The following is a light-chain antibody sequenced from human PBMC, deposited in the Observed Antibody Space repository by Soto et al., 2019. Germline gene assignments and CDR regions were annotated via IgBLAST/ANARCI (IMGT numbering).Light chain of an antibody. CDR1: QSVGSSY. V-gene: IGKV3-20*01. CDR2: GAS. J-gene: IGKJ5*01. CDR3: QQYGNSPFT. Sequence: EIVCTPSLGTLSLCPEKLAPLSCRASQSVGSSYLAWYQQTPGQAPRLLIYGASSRATGITDRFSGSGSGTDFTLTISRLEPEDFAVDYCQQYGNSPFTFGQGTRLEIK.